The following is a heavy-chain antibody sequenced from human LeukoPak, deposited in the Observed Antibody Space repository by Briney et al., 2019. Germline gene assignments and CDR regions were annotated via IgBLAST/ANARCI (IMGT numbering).Heavy chain of an antibody. CDR2: IYYSGST. CDR1: GGSISSSSYS. D-gene: IGHD4-17*01. J-gene: IGHJ4*02. V-gene: IGHV4-39*01. Sequence: SETLSLTCTVSGGSISSSSYSWGWIRQPPGKGLEWIGSIYYSGSTYYNPSLKSRVTISVDTSKNQFSLKLSSVTAADTAVYYCARHSTVTTYFDYWGQGTLVTVSS. CDR3: ARHSTVTTYFDY.